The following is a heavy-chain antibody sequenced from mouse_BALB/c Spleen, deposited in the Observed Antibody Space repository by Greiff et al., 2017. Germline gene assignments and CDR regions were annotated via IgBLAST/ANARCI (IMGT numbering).Heavy chain of an antibody. CDR2: ISYSGST. J-gene: IGHJ2*01. V-gene: IGHV3-2*02. Sequence: EVQLQESGPGLVKPSQSLSLTCTVTGYSITSDYAWNWIRQFPGNKLEWMGYISYSGSTSYNPSLKSRISITRDTSKNQFFLQLNSVTTEDTATYYCARKDYGNSYYFDYWGQGTTLTVSS. CDR1: GYSITSDYA. CDR3: ARKDYGNSYYFDY. D-gene: IGHD2-1*01.